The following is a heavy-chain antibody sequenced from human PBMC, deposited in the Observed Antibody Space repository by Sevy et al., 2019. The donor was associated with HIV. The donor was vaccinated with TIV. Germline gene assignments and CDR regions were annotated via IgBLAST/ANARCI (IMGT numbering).Heavy chain of an antibody. CDR1: GFTFSSYW. J-gene: IGHJ4*02. CDR2: INSDGSST. CDR3: ARPPYYYDSSGFAQ. Sequence: GGCLRLSCAASGFTFSSYWMHWVRQAPGKGLVWVSRINSDGSSTSYADSVKGRFTISRDNAKNTLYLQMKSLRAEDTAVYYFARPPYYYDSSGFAQWGQGTLVTVSS. V-gene: IGHV3-74*01. D-gene: IGHD3-22*01.